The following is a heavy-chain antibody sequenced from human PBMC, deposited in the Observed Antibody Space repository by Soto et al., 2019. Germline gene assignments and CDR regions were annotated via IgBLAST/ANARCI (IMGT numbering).Heavy chain of an antibody. V-gene: IGHV1-18*01. Sequence: VSVKVSCKASGYTFTSYGISWVRQAPGQGLEWMGWISAYNGNTNYAQKLQGRVTMTTDTSTSTAYMELRSLRSDDTAVYYCAIALYYGEGGAFDIWGQGTMVTVSS. CDR2: ISAYNGNT. CDR1: GYTFTSYG. J-gene: IGHJ3*02. CDR3: AIALYYGEGGAFDI. D-gene: IGHD3-16*02.